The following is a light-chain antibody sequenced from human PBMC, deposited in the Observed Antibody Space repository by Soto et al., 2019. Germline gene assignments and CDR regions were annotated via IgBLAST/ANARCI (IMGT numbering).Light chain of an antibody. CDR1: QSITDW. CDR3: QYWDDYSWT. V-gene: IGKV1-5*03. CDR2: KAS. Sequence: DIKMTQSPSTLSASVGDRVTITCRASQSITDWLAGYQQKPGKAPKFLIYKASNLEGGVPSRFSGSGSGTEFTLTISSVQPDDFATYYCQYWDDYSWTFGQGTKVEIK. J-gene: IGKJ1*01.